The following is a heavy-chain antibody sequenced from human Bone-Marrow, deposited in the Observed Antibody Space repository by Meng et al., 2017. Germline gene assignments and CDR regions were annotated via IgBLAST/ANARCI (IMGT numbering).Heavy chain of an antibody. V-gene: IGHV3-30*01. CDR2: ISYDGSNK. CDR3: ARDRVDY. J-gene: IGHJ4*02. Sequence: QVELVGSGGGLVQPGRSMGLSCAASGFTFGSYAMDWVRQAPGKGLEWVAVISYDGSNKYYADSVKGRFTISRDNSKNTLYLQMNSLRAEDTAVYYCARDRVDYWGQGTLVTVSS. CDR1: GFTFGSYA.